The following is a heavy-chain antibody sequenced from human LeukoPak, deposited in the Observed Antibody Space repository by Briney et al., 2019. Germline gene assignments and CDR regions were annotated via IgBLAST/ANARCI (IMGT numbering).Heavy chain of an antibody. J-gene: IGHJ3*02. CDR1: GYTFTSYA. Sequence: ASVKVSCKASGYTFTSYAMNWVRQAPGQGLEWMGWINPNSGGTNYAQKFQGRVTMTRDTSTSTVYMELSSLRSEDTAVYYCARVKSYYYDTSDKDAFDIWGQGTMVTVSS. V-gene: IGHV1-2*02. CDR2: INPNSGGT. CDR3: ARVKSYYYDTSDKDAFDI. D-gene: IGHD3-22*01.